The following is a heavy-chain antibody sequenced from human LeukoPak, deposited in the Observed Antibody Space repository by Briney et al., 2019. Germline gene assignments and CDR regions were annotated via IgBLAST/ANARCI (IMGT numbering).Heavy chain of an antibody. V-gene: IGHV3-11*01. CDR3: ARGESAMAGPIHDY. J-gene: IGHJ4*02. D-gene: IGHD6-19*01. Sequence: GGSLRLSCAASGFTFSSYAMSWIRQAPGKGLEWVSYISSSASMIYYADSVKGRFTISRDNAKNSLYLQMNSLRADDTAVYYCARGESAMAGPIHDYWGQGTLVTVSS. CDR2: ISSSASMI. CDR1: GFTFSSYA.